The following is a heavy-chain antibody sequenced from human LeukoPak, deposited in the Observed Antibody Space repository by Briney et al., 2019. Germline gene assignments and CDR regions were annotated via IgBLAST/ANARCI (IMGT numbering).Heavy chain of an antibody. CDR2: ISGSGVSI. D-gene: IGHD1-26*01. CDR1: GFTFSSYG. Sequence: GGSLRLSCAASGFTFSSYGMSWVRQAPGKGLEWVSSISGSGVSIYYADSVKGRFTISRDNSKNTLYLQIHSLRAEDTAVYYCANDGRGSYTFDYWGQGTLVTVSS. J-gene: IGHJ4*02. CDR3: ANDGRGSYTFDY. V-gene: IGHV3-23*01.